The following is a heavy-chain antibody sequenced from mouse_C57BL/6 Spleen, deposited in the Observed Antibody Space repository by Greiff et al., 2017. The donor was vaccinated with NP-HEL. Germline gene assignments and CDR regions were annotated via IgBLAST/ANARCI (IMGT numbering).Heavy chain of an antibody. D-gene: IGHD1-1*01. J-gene: IGHJ2*01. CDR3: TAPFTSVVFDY. CDR2: IDPENGDT. Sequence: EVQLQQSGAELVRPGASVKLSCTASGFNIKDDYMHWVKQRPEQGLEWIGWIDPENGDTEYASKFQGKATITADTTSNTAYLQLSCLSSENTAVYYCTAPFTSVVFDYWGQGTTLTVSS. CDR1: GFNIKDDY. V-gene: IGHV14-4*01.